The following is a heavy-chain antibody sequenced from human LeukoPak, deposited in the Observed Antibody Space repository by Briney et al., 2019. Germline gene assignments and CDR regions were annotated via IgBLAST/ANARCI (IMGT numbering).Heavy chain of an antibody. V-gene: IGHV3-23*01. D-gene: IGHD2-15*01. CDR1: GFTFSTYD. Sequence: GGSLRLSCATSGFTFSTYDINWVRQAPGKGLEWVSAISGSDATTYYADSVKGRFTISRDNSKNTLYLQMNSLRAEDTAVYYCAKSGLNRFDYWGQGTLVTVSS. J-gene: IGHJ4*02. CDR3: AKSGLNRFDY. CDR2: ISGSDATT.